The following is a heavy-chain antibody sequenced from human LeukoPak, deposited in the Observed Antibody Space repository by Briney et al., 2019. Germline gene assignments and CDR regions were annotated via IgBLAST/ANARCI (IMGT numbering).Heavy chain of an antibody. CDR1: GGSISSSSYY. Sequence: PSETLSLTCTVSGGSISSSSYYWGWIRQRAGKGLEWIGRIYTSGSTNYNPSLKSRVTISVDTSKNQFSLKLSSVTAADTAVYYCARWQGYCSSISCYGMDVWGQGTTVTVSS. J-gene: IGHJ6*02. V-gene: IGHV4-61*02. CDR2: IYTSGST. CDR3: ARWQGYCSSISCYGMDV. D-gene: IGHD2-2*01.